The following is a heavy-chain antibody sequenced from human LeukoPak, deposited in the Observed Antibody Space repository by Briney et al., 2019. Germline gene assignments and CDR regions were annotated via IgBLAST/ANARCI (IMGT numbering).Heavy chain of an antibody. J-gene: IGHJ4*02. Sequence: ASVKVSCTASGYTFISYGISWVRQAPGQGLEWMGWISGYSGNTKYAQKFQGRVTMTTDTSTRTAYMELRSLRSDDTAVYYCARDSPDYGDYIDYWGQGTLVTVSS. CDR3: ARDSPDYGDYIDY. D-gene: IGHD4-17*01. V-gene: IGHV1-18*01. CDR1: GYTFISYG. CDR2: ISGYSGNT.